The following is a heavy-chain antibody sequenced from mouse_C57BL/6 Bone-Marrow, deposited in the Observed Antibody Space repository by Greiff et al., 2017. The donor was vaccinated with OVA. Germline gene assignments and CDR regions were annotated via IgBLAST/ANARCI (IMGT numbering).Heavy chain of an antibody. CDR2: IDPENGDT. V-gene: IGHV14-4*01. Sequence: EVQLQQSGAELVRPGASVKLSCTASGFNIKDDYMHWVKQRPEQGLEWIGWIDPENGDTEYASKFQGKATITADTSSNTAYLQLSSLTSEDTAVYYCTSYGNFGYWGQGTTLTGSS. J-gene: IGHJ2*01. CDR3: TSYGNFGY. CDR1: GFNIKDDY. D-gene: IGHD2-1*01.